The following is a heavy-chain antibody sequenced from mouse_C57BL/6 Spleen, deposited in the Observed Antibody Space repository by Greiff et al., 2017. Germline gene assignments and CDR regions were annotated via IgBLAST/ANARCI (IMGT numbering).Heavy chain of an antibody. V-gene: IGHV5-4*01. CDR1: GFTFSSYA. D-gene: IGHD1-1*01. J-gene: IGHJ1*03. CDR3: ARDHGNYYGSSYGYFDV. Sequence: EVHLVESGGGLVKPGGSLKLSCAASGFTFSSYAMSWVRQTPEKRLEWVATISDGGSYTYYPDNVKGRFTISRDNAKNNLYLQMSHLKSEDTAMYYCARDHGNYYGSSYGYFDVWGTGTTVTVSS. CDR2: ISDGGSYT.